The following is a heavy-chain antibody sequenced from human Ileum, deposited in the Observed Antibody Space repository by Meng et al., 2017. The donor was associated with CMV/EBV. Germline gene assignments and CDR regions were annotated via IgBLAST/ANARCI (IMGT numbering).Heavy chain of an antibody. CDR2: IYHGGST. CDR1: GDSISSSDW. V-gene: IGHV4-4*02. CDR3: ARDPLKMGVRGVLDY. Sequence: SGDSISSSDWWYWVRQPPGKGLEWIGGIYHGGSTNNDPSLRSRVTISVDKSKNQFSLKLSSVTAADTAVYYCARDPLKMGVRGVLDYWGQGTLVTVSS. D-gene: IGHD3-10*01. J-gene: IGHJ4*02.